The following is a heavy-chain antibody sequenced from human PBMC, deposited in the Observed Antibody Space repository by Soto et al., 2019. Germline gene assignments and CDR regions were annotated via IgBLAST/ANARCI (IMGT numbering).Heavy chain of an antibody. CDR3: ARAVGDVWVCYRYTGGFWFDP. CDR2: IYYSGST. J-gene: IGHJ5*02. D-gene: IGHD3-16*02. V-gene: IGHV4-59*12. CDR1: GGSISSYY. Sequence: SETLSLTCTVSGGSISSYYWSWIRQPPGKGLEWIGYIYYSGSTNYNPSLKSRVTISVDTSKNQFSLKLSSVTAADTAVYYCARAVGDVWVCYRYTGGFWFDPCGQGTLVTVSS.